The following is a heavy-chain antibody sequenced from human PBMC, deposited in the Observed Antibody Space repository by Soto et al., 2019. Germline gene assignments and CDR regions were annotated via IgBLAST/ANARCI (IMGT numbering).Heavy chain of an antibody. D-gene: IGHD1-26*01. CDR2: IYYSGST. V-gene: IGHV4-59*01. J-gene: IGHJ4*02. CDR3: ARAQWELPSPIDY. CDR1: GGSISSYY. Sequence: SSETLSLTCTVSGGSISSYYWSWIRQPPGKGLEWIGYIYYSGSTNYNPSLKSRVTISVDTSKNQFSLKLSSVTAADTAVYYCARAQWELPSPIDYWGQGTLVTVSS.